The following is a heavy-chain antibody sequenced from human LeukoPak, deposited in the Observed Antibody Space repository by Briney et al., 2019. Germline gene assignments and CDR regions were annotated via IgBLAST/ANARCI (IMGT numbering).Heavy chain of an antibody. V-gene: IGHV3-48*03. CDR3: ARGAQWVIDY. Sequence: GGPLRLSCAASGFTFSDYEVNWVRQAPGKGVEWVAYISTSGSTTHYADSVKGRFPISRDNAKNSLFLQMNSLRAEDTAVYYCARGAQWVIDYWGQGTLVTVSS. CDR2: ISTSGSTT. J-gene: IGHJ4*02. CDR1: GFTFSDYE. D-gene: IGHD1-26*01.